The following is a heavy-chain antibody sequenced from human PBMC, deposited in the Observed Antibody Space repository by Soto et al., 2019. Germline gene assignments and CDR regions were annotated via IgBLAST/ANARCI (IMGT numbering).Heavy chain of an antibody. CDR2: INPNSGGT. J-gene: IGHJ6*02. CDR3: ARAGLPYYYYGMDV. Sequence: AASVKVSCKASGYTFTGYYMHWVRQAPGQGLEWMGWINPNSGGTNYAQKFQGRVTMTRDTSISTAYMELSRLRSDDKAVYYCARAGLPYYYYGMDVCGQGTTVTLSS. D-gene: IGHD1-1*01. CDR1: GYTFTGYY. V-gene: IGHV1-2*02.